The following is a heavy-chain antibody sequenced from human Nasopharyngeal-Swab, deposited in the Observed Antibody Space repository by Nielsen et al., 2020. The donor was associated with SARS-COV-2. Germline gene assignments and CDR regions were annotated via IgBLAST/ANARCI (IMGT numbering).Heavy chain of an antibody. D-gene: IGHD7-27*01. CDR3: ARDPPSTGDYYFDH. Sequence: GGSLRLSCGGSGFTFSDYWMSWVRQSPEKGLEWVAHIKQDGTLKSYVDSVKGRFTISRDNAKNSLYLQMNSLRAEDTAVYFCARDPPSTGDYYFDHWGQGTLVTVSS. CDR2: IKQDGTLK. V-gene: IGHV3-7*01. CDR1: GFTFSDYW. J-gene: IGHJ4*02.